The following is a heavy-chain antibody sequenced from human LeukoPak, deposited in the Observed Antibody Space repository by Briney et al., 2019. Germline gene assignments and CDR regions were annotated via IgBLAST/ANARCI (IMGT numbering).Heavy chain of an antibody. D-gene: IGHD2-2*02. V-gene: IGHV1-8*01. CDR3: ARGRNLYVDLRD. CDR1: GYIFTSYD. J-gene: IGHJ4*02. Sequence: ASVKVSCKASGYIFTSYDINWVRQATGQGLKWMGWMNPNSGNTGYAQKFQGRVTMTRNTSINTAYMELSSLRSEDTAVYYCARGRNLYVDLRDWGQGTLVTVSS. CDR2: MNPNSGNT.